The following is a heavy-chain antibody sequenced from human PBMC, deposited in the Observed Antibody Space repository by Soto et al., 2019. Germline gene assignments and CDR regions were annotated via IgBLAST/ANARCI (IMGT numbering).Heavy chain of an antibody. CDR2: IWYDGSNE. D-gene: IGHD2-15*01. Sequence: QVQLVESGGGVVQPGRSLRLSCAASGFTFSSYGMHWVHQAPGKGLEWVAVIWYDGSNEYYADSVKGRFTISRDNSKNTLYLQMISLRAEDTAVYYCARYRVDCSGGSCYGDAFDIWGQGTMVTVSS. CDR1: GFTFSSYG. CDR3: ARYRVDCSGGSCYGDAFDI. V-gene: IGHV3-33*01. J-gene: IGHJ3*02.